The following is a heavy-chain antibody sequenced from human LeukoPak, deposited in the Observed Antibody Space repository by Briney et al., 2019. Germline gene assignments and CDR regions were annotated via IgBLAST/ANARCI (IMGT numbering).Heavy chain of an antibody. D-gene: IGHD6-19*01. CDR3: ARDHIAVAGTSWFDP. CDR1: GFTFSDYY. V-gene: IGHV3-11*01. J-gene: IGHJ5*02. Sequence: GGSLRLSCAASGFTFSDYYMSWIRQAPGKGLEWVSYISSSGSTIYYADSVKGRFTISRDNAKNSLYLQMNSLRAEDTAVYYCARDHIAVAGTSWFDPWGQGTLVTVSS. CDR2: ISSSGSTI.